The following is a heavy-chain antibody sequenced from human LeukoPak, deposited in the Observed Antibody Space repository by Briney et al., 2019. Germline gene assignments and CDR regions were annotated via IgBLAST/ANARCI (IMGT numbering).Heavy chain of an antibody. CDR2: ISSSSSYI. Sequence: GGSLRLSCAASGFTFSSYSMNWVRQAPGKGLEWVSSISSSSSYIYYADSVKGRFTISRDNAKNSLYLQMNSLRAEDTAVYYCVRDVAAASLLPEYFQHWGQGTLVTVSS. CDR1: GFTFSSYS. V-gene: IGHV3-21*01. J-gene: IGHJ1*01. CDR3: VRDVAAASLLPEYFQH. D-gene: IGHD6-13*01.